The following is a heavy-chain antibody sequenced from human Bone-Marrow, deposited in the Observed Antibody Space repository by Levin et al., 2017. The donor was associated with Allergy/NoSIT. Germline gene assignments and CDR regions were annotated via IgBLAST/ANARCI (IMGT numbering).Heavy chain of an antibody. CDR3: SIIRFLEWLLYIYYYYGMDV. CDR2: IGTAGDT. V-gene: IGHV3-13*01. J-gene: IGHJ6*02. D-gene: IGHD3-3*01. CDR1: GFTFSSYD. Sequence: GGSLRLSCAASGFTFSSYDMHWVRQATGKGLEWVSAIGTAGDTYYPGSVKGRFTISRENAKNSLYLQMNSLRAGDLVPVTVSIIRFLEWLLYIYYYYGMDVWGQGTTVTVSS.